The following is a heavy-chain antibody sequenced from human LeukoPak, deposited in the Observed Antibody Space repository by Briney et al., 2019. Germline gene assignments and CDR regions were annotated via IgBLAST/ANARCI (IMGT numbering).Heavy chain of an antibody. CDR2: ISGSGGST. V-gene: IGHV3-23*01. D-gene: IGHD3-22*01. CDR1: GFTFSSYA. J-gene: IGHJ4*02. Sequence: PGGSLRLSCAASGFTFSSYAMSWVRQAPGKGLEWVSAISGSGGSTYYADSVKGRFTISRDNSKNTLYLQMNSLRAEDTAVYYCAKDYYDSGGSYYFDYWGQGTLVTVSS. CDR3: AKDYYDSGGSYYFDY.